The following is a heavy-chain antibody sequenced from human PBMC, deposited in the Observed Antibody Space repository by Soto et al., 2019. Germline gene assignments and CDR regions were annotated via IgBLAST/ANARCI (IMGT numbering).Heavy chain of an antibody. V-gene: IGHV3-7*01. J-gene: IGHJ6*02. Sequence: EVQLVESGGGLVQPGGSLRLSCAASGFTFSSYWMSWVRQAPGKGLEWVANIKQDGSEKYYVDSVKGRFTISRDNAKNSLYLQMNSLRAEDTAVYYCARDQGYDILTGYLSGMDVWGQGTTVTVSS. D-gene: IGHD3-9*01. CDR3: ARDQGYDILTGYLSGMDV. CDR1: GFTFSSYW. CDR2: IKQDGSEK.